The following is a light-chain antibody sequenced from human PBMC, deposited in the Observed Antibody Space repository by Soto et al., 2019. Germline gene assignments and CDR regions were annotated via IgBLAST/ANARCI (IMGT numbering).Light chain of an antibody. CDR1: QSVGSN. CDR3: QQYIDWPET. CDR2: GAS. V-gene: IGKV3D-15*01. Sequence: EIVMTQSPAPLSVSPGERATLSCRASQSVGSNLACYQQKPGQAPSLLISGASTRATGIPARFSGSGSGTEFTLTISSLQSEDFAVYYCQQYIDWPETFGQGTKVEIK. J-gene: IGKJ2*01.